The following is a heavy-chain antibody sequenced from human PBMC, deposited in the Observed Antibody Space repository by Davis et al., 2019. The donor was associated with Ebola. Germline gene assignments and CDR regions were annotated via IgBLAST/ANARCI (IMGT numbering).Heavy chain of an antibody. Sequence: GESLKISCVASGFTFSSYAMSCVRQAPGKGLEWVSAVSGSGGSTYYADSVKGRFTISRDNSKNTLYLQMNSLRAEDTAVYYCAKNRVVVAASPFDYWGQGTLVTVSS. CDR2: VSGSGGST. CDR1: GFTFSSYA. D-gene: IGHD2-15*01. J-gene: IGHJ4*02. V-gene: IGHV3-23*01. CDR3: AKNRVVVAASPFDY.